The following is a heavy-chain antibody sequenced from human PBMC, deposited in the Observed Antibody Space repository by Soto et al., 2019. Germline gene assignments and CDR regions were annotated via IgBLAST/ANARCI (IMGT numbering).Heavy chain of an antibody. J-gene: IGHJ6*02. Sequence: NPSETLSLTCAVYGGSFSGYYWSWIRQPPGKGLEWIGEINHSGSTNYNPSLKSRVTISVDTSKNQFSLKLSSVTAADTAVYYCARGGYGSGSYPVYYYGMDVWGQGTTVTVSS. CDR2: INHSGST. CDR1: GGSFSGYY. V-gene: IGHV4-34*01. D-gene: IGHD3-10*01. CDR3: ARGGYGSGSYPVYYYGMDV.